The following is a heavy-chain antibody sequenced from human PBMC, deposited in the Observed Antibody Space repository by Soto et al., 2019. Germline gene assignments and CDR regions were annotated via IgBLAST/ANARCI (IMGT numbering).Heavy chain of an antibody. J-gene: IGHJ6*02. D-gene: IGHD3-9*01. CDR3: ARNYDILTGYYIAPLGYYGMDV. Sequence: GASVKVSCKASGYTFTSYAMHWVRQAPGQRLERMGWINAGNGNTKYSQKFQGRVTITRDTSASTAYMELSSLRSEDTAVYYCARNYDILTGYYIAPLGYYGMDVWGQGTTVTVSS. CDR2: INAGNGNT. CDR1: GYTFTSYA. V-gene: IGHV1-3*01.